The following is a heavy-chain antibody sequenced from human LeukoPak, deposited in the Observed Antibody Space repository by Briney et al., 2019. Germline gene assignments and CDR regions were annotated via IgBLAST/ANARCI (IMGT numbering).Heavy chain of an antibody. J-gene: IGHJ5*02. V-gene: IGHV1-2*02. CDR2: INPKNGGT. CDR3: ARKADITIFGVFGVWFDP. CDR1: GYTFTGYY. Sequence: ASVTVSCMASGYTFTGYYMHWVRQAPGQGREGMGWINPKNGGTNYAQKFQVSVALTTHTSISSAYLALSTLRSHDTAVYYCARKADITIFGVFGVWFDPWGQGTLVTVSS. D-gene: IGHD3-3*01.